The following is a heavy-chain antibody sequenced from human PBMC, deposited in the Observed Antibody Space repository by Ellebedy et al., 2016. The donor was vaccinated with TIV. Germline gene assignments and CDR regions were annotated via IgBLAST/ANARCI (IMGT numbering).Heavy chain of an antibody. D-gene: IGHD3-22*01. CDR3: AKDLVIVVVITNDAFDI. CDR2: ISGSGGST. CDR1: GFSISGYW. V-gene: IGHV3-23*01. J-gene: IGHJ3*02. Sequence: PGGSLRLSCEVSGFSISGYWMHWVRQAPGKGLEWVSAISGSGGSTYYADSVKGRFTISRDNSKNTLYLQMNSLRAEDTAVYYCAKDLVIVVVITNDAFDIWGQGTMVTVSS.